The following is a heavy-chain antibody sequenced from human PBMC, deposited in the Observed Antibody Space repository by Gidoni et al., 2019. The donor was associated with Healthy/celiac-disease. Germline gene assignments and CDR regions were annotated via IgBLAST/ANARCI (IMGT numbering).Heavy chain of an antibody. D-gene: IGHD2-8*01. CDR1: GCSISSYY. CDR2: IYYSGST. Sequence: QVQLTESGPGLVKPSETLSLTCTVCGCSISSYYWSWIRQPPGKGLEWIGYIYYSGSTNDNPSLKSRVTISVDTSKNQFSLNLSSVTAADTAVYYCARDPVSGAFDIWGQGTMVTVSS. J-gene: IGHJ3*02. V-gene: IGHV4-59*01. CDR3: ARDPVSGAFDI.